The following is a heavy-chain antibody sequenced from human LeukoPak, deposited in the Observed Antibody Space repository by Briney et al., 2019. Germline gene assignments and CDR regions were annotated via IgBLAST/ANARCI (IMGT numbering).Heavy chain of an antibody. CDR2: INHSGST. D-gene: IGHD3-3*01. Sequence: SETLSLTCAVYGGSFSSYYWSWIRQPPGKGLEWIGEINHSGSTNYNPSLKSRVTISVDTSKNQFSLKLSSVTAADTAVYYCARWSYDSWGNYYYYVDVWGKGTPVTVSS. J-gene: IGHJ6*03. CDR1: GGSFSSYY. CDR3: ARWSYDSWGNYYYYVDV. V-gene: IGHV4-34*01.